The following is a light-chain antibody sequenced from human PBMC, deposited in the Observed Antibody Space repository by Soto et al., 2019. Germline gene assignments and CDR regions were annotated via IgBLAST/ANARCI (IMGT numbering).Light chain of an antibody. Sequence: EIVLTQSPGTLSLSPGERATLSCRASQTVSSSYLAWYQQKVGQAPRLLIYGASSRATGIPDRFSGSGSGTDFTLTISRLEPEDFSVYYCQQYGTSLFTFGPRTKLDIK. CDR3: QQYGTSLFT. CDR2: GAS. CDR1: QTVSSSY. V-gene: IGKV3-20*01. J-gene: IGKJ3*01.